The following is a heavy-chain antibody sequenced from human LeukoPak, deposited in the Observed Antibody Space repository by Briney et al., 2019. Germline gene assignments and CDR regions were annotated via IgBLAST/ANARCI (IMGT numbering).Heavy chain of an antibody. CDR3: ARGGVIVNLYYLDY. CDR2: INPIFGTA. CDR1: GGTFSSYA. J-gene: IGHJ4*02. Sequence: ASVKVSCKASGGTFSSYAISWVRQAPGQGLEWMGGINPIFGTANYAQKFQGRVTITADESTSTAYMELSSLRSEDTAVYYCARGGVIVNLYYLDYWGQGTLVTVSS. D-gene: IGHD3-10*01. V-gene: IGHV1-69*13.